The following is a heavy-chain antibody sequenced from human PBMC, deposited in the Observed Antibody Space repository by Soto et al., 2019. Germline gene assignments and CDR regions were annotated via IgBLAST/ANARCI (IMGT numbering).Heavy chain of an antibody. J-gene: IGHJ4*02. CDR1: GGSFSGYY. CDR2: INHSGST. CDR3: ARSTGGRSSWYLGLPLDY. V-gene: IGHV4-34*01. D-gene: IGHD6-13*01. Sequence: SETLSLTCAVYGGSFSGYYWSWIRQPPGKGLEWIGEINHSGSTNYNPSLKSRVTISVDTSKNQFSLKLSSVTAADTAVYYCARSTGGRSSWYLGLPLDYWGQGTLVTVSS.